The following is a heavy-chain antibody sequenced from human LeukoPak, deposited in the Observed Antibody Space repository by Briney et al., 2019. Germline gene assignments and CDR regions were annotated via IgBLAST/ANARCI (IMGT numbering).Heavy chain of an antibody. Sequence: GGSLRLSCAASGFTLSSYSMNWVRQAPGKGLEWVSSISSSSSYIYYADSVKGRFTISRDNAKNSLYLQMNSLRAEDTAVYYCARELYNYYDSSGPSTSFDYWGQGTLVTVSS. CDR3: ARELYNYYDSSGPSTSFDY. J-gene: IGHJ4*02. CDR1: GFTLSSYS. D-gene: IGHD3-22*01. CDR2: ISSSSSYI. V-gene: IGHV3-21*01.